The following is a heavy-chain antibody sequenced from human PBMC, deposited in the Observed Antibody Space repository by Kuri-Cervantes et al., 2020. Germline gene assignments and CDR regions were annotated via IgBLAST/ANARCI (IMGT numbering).Heavy chain of an antibody. Sequence: GESLKISCVASGFTFSNYGMTWIRQAPGNGLEWVSSISTNGGSTYYADSAKGRFTISRDNSKNTLYLQMNTLRAEDTAVYFCAKETLPPSAGYYSFAYNIWGQGTVVTVSS. D-gene: IGHD3-9*01. CDR3: AKETLPPSAGYYSFAYNI. CDR2: ISTNGGST. CDR1: GFTFSNYG. J-gene: IGHJ3*02. V-gene: IGHV3-23*01.